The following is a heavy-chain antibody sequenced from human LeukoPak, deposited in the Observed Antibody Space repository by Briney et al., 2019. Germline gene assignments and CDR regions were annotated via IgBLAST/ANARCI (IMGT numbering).Heavy chain of an antibody. V-gene: IGHV4-34*01. CDR3: ARRRTTVTSFDY. Sequence: GSLRLSCAASGFTFDNYAMSWVRQPPGKGLEWIGEINHSGSTNYNPSLKSRVTISVDTSKNQFSLKLSSVTAADTAVYYCARRRTTVTSFDYWGQGTLVTVSS. J-gene: IGHJ4*02. CDR1: GFTFDNYA. CDR2: INHSGST. D-gene: IGHD4-11*01.